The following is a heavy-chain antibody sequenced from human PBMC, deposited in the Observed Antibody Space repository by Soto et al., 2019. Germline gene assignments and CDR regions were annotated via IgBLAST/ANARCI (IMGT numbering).Heavy chain of an antibody. Sequence: QVQLQQWGAGLLKPSETLSLTCAVYGGSFSGYYWSWIRQPPGKGLEWIGEINHRGSTNYNPSLMRRVTLSVDTSKNQYSLKLGSVTAADTAVYYCARGRGWLQLSVRWFDPWGQGTLVTVSS. V-gene: IGHV4-34*01. CDR1: GGSFSGYY. CDR2: INHRGST. D-gene: IGHD5-12*01. CDR3: ARGRGWLQLSVRWFDP. J-gene: IGHJ5*02.